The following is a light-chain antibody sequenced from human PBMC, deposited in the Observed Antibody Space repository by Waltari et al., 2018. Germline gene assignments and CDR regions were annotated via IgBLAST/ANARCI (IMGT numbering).Light chain of an antibody. CDR1: HIFTSN. J-gene: IGKJ2*01. V-gene: IGKV3-15*01. CDR2: GAS. CDR3: LKYNNWPPGYT. Sequence: RVMTQSPVTLSVYPGERATVPCRASHIFTSNVAWYQLKPGQAPRLLNYGASTRATGIPARFSASASGTEFSLIISSLQSEDVAVYYCLKYNNWPPGYTFGQGTRLEIK.